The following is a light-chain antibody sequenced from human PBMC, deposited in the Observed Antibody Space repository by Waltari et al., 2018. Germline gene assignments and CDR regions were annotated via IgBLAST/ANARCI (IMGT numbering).Light chain of an antibody. Sequence: DIVMAQSPDSLAVSLGERATISCKSSQTILSPTNRNSLAWYQQKPGQPPTLLIHWASTRQSGVPDRFSGRGSGTDFNLTIDGLQAEDVAIYYCHQYYTSPNTFGGGTQVEIK. CDR3: HQYYTSPNT. CDR2: WAS. V-gene: IGKV4-1*01. CDR1: QTILSPTNRNS. J-gene: IGKJ4*01.